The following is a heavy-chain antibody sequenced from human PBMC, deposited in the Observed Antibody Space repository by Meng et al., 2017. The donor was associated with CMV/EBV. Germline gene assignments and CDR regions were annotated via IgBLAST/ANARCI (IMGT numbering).Heavy chain of an antibody. CDR3: ARTPADYDILTGYYTGFDY. CDR1: GYTFSNYD. Sequence: ASVKVSCKASGYTFSNYDINWMRQATGQRLEWMGWMNPNSGNTGYAQKFQGRVTMTRDTSISAAYMELSSLRSDDTAVYYCARTPADYDILTGYYTGFDYWGQGTLVTVSS. D-gene: IGHD3-9*01. CDR2: MNPNSGNT. V-gene: IGHV1-8*01. J-gene: IGHJ4*02.